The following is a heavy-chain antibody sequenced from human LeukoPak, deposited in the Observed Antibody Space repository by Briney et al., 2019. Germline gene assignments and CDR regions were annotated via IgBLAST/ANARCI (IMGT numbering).Heavy chain of an antibody. CDR2: ISYDGSNK. V-gene: IGHV3-30*03. J-gene: IGHJ4*02. CDR1: GFTFSSYA. CDR3: ARGAFSGSYPTSYFDY. Sequence: PGGSLRLSCAASGFTFSSYAVLWVRQAPGKGLEWVALISYDGSNKYDADSVKGRLTISRDNSKNTLYLQMNSLRGDDTAVYFCARGAFSGSYPTSYFDYWGQGTLVTVSS. D-gene: IGHD1-26*01.